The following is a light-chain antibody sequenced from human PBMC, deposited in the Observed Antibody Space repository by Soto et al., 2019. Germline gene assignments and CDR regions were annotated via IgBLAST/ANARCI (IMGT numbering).Light chain of an antibody. CDR3: EPSFCTPSN. Sequence: DIQMTQSPSSLSASVGDSVIITCRASQSINIYLSWYQKKPGKGPKLLINVATTLQGGVPSRFSGSGSGTKFTLAISSLQPEASATYYCEPSFCTPSNFGGGTRVEIK. CDR2: VAT. V-gene: IGKV1-39*01. J-gene: IGKJ4*01. CDR1: QSINIY.